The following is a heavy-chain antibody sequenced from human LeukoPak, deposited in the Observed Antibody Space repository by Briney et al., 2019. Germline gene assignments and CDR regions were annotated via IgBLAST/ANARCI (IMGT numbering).Heavy chain of an antibody. V-gene: IGHV3-9*01. CDR1: GFTFDDYA. Sequence: GRSLRLSCAASGFTFDDYAMHWVRQAPGKGLEWVSGISWNSGSIGYADSVEGRFTISRDNAKNSLYLQMNSLRAEDTALYYCAKDIGSGSYYRGYYYYGMDVWGQGTTVTVSS. J-gene: IGHJ6*02. CDR2: ISWNSGSI. D-gene: IGHD1-26*01. CDR3: AKDIGSGSYYRGYYYYGMDV.